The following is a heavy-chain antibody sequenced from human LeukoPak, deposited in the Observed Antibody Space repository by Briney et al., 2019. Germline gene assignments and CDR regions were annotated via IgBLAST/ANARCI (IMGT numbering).Heavy chain of an antibody. D-gene: IGHD5-24*01. V-gene: IGHV1-46*01. CDR2: INPSGGST. Sequence: ASVKVSCKASGYTFTRYLMHWLRQAPGQGLEWMGIINPSGGSTNYPQKFQGRVTMTRDTSTSTVYMELSSVRCEDTAVYFCATGRDGYNSEYFQQWGQGTLVSVCS. CDR3: ATGRDGYNSEYFQQ. J-gene: IGHJ1*01. CDR1: GYTFTRYL.